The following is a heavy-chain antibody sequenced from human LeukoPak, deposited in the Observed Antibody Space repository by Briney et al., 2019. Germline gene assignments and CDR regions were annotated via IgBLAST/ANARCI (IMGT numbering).Heavy chain of an antibody. CDR2: ISYDGSNK. Sequence: SLRLSCAASGFTFSSYAMHWVRQAPGKGLEWVAVISYDGSNKYYADSVKGRFTISRDNSKNTLYLQMNSLRAEDTAVYYCARKHVDTAMVDYWGQGTLVTVSS. J-gene: IGHJ4*02. CDR3: ARKHVDTAMVDY. V-gene: IGHV3-30-3*01. CDR1: GFTFSSYA. D-gene: IGHD5-18*01.